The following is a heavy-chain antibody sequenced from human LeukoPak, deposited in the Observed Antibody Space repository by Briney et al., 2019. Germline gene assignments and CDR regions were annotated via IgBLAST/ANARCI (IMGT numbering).Heavy chain of an antibody. CDR2: IKKDGSEE. Sequence: GGSLRLSCAASGFTLNSYLMSWVRQAPGRGLEWVANIKKDGSEESYLDSVKGRFTVSRDNAKNSLFLQMNSLRGEDTAVYYCARSNPNRDALDLWGQGTMVTISS. J-gene: IGHJ3*01. CDR3: ARSNPNRDALDL. CDR1: GFTLNSYL. D-gene: IGHD1-14*01. V-gene: IGHV3-7*01.